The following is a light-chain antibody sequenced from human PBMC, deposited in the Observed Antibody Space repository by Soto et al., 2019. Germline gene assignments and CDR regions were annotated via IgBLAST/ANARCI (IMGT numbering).Light chain of an antibody. J-gene: IGKJ2*01. CDR3: QQYDSSSPT. CDR1: QNISVW. V-gene: IGKV1-5*01. Sequence: DIQMTQSPSTLSASVGDGVTITCRASQNISVWLARYQQRPGKAPKFLIYDASSLETGVPSRFSGSGSGTEFTLTIRSLQPDDFAPYYCQQYDSSSPTFGQGTKLEIK. CDR2: DAS.